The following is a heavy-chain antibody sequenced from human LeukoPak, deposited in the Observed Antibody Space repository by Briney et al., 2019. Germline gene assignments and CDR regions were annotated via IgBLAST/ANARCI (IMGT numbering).Heavy chain of an antibody. J-gene: IGHJ4*02. V-gene: IGHV5-51*01. CDR2: IYPGDSDT. D-gene: IGHD3-10*01. CDR1: GYSFTSYW. Sequence: PGESLKISCKGSGYSFTSYWIGWVRQMLGKGLEWMGIIYPGDSDTRYSPSFQGQVTISADKSISTAYLQWSSLKASDTAMYYCARISRWFGELLYPHFDYWGQGTLVTVSS. CDR3: ARISRWFGELLYPHFDY.